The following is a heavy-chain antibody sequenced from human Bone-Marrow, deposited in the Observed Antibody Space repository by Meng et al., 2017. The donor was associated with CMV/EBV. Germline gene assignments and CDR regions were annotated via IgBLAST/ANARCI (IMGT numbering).Heavy chain of an antibody. V-gene: IGHV1-2*02. Sequence: ASVKVSCKASGYTFTGYYMHWVRQAPGQGLEWMGWINPNSGGTNYAQKFQGRVTMTRDTSIGTAYMELSRLRAEDTAVYYCARYVEGSDYYYYGMDVWGQGTTVTVSS. CDR1: GYTFTGYY. CDR3: ARYVEGSDYYYYGMDV. D-gene: IGHD3-10*01. CDR2: INPNSGGT. J-gene: IGHJ6*02.